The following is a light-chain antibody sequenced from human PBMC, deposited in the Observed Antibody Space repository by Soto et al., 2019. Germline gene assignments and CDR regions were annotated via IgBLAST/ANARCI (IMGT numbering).Light chain of an antibody. V-gene: IGKV1-5*03. CDR3: QQQDSYPLT. CDR2: RAS. J-gene: IGKJ4*01. CDR1: QSISSW. Sequence: DIRMTQSPSTLSASVGDRVTITCRASQSISSWLAWYQQKPGKAPELLIYRASTLKSGVPSMFSGSGSGTXXXXTISSLQPDDFATYFCQQQDSYPLTFGGGTKVEIK.